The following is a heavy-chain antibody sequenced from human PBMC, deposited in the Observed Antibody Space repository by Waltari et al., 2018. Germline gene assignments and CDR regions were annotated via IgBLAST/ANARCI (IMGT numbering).Heavy chain of an antibody. CDR1: GYTFTSYA. CDR3: AREGPSTAGAFDI. CDR2: SNAGNGNT. V-gene: IGHV1-3*02. J-gene: IGHJ3*02. Sequence: QVQLVQSGAEVKKPGASVKVSCKASGYTFTSYAMHWVRQAPGQRLEWMGWSNAGNGNTKYSQGFQGRVTSTRETSASTAYMELSSLRSEDMAVYYCAREGPSTAGAFDIWGQGTMVTVSS. D-gene: IGHD6-19*01.